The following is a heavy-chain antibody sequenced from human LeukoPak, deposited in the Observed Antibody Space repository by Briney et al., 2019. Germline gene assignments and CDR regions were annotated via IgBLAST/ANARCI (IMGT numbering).Heavy chain of an antibody. CDR3: AEEVGATYPTFDS. D-gene: IGHD1-26*01. Sequence: GRSLRLSCAASGFTFSSYGMHWVRQAPGKGLEWVAVISYDGSNKYYADSVKGRFTISRDNSKSTLYLQMNSLRAEDTAVYYCAEEVGATYPTFDSWGQGTLVTVSS. CDR2: ISYDGSNK. V-gene: IGHV3-30*18. CDR1: GFTFSSYG. J-gene: IGHJ4*02.